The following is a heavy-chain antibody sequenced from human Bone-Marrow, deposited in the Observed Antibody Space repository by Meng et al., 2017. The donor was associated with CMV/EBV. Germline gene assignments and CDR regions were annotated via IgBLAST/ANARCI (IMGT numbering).Heavy chain of an antibody. CDR3: ARHTTVWNSGYFDY. CDR2: IYYSGST. V-gene: IGHV4-59*01. Sequence: SETLSLTCTVSGGSIRSYYWSWIRQPPGKGLEWLGYIYYSGSTNYNPSLKSRVTISVDTSKNQFSLKLSSVTAADTAVYYCARHTTVWNSGYFDYWGQGTLVTVSS. CDR1: GGSIRSYY. D-gene: IGHD4-11*01. J-gene: IGHJ4*02.